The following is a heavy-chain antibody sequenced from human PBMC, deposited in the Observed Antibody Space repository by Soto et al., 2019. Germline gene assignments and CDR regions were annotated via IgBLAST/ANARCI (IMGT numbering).Heavy chain of an antibody. Sequence: ASVKVSCKASGYIFTNYYIHWVRQAPGQGLEWMGIINLSADRTRYAQKFQGRFTVTMDTSTSTVYMELGSLRSEVTAVYYCVRDPSSGYRSFDYWGHGTLVTVSS. D-gene: IGHD3-22*01. J-gene: IGHJ4*01. V-gene: IGHV1-46*03. CDR3: VRDPSSGYRSFDY. CDR2: INLSADRT. CDR1: GYIFTNYY.